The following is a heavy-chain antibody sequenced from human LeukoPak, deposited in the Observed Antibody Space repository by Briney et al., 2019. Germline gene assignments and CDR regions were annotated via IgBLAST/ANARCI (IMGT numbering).Heavy chain of an antibody. CDR1: GFTFDDYA. D-gene: IGHD3-22*01. V-gene: IGHV3-9*01. Sequence: FLRLSCAASGFTFDDYAMHWVRQAPGKGLEWVSGISWNSGSIGYADSVKGRFTISRDNAKNSLYLQMNSLRAEDTALYYCAKDIGSYDSSGLDYWGQGTLVTVSS. CDR2: ISWNSGSI. J-gene: IGHJ4*02. CDR3: AKDIGSYDSSGLDY.